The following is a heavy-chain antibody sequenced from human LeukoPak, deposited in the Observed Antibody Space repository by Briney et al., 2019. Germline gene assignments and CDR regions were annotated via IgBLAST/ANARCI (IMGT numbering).Heavy chain of an antibody. J-gene: IGHJ4*02. D-gene: IGHD2-8*01. CDR3: AREPQYCTNGVCYTYFDY. CDR1: GGTFSSYG. Sequence: ASVKVSCKASGGTFSSYGISWVRQAPGQGLEWMGWISAYNGNTNYAQKLQGRVTMTTDTSTSTAYMELRSLRSDDTAACYCAREPQYCTNGVCYTYFDYWGQGTLVTVSS. CDR2: ISAYNGNT. V-gene: IGHV1-18*01.